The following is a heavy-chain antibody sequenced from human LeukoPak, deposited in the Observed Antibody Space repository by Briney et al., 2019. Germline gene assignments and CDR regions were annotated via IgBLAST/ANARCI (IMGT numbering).Heavy chain of an antibody. CDR2: IYGDETT. Sequence: GGSLRLSCAASGFTVSTSYMSWVRQTPGKGLEWVSIIYGDETTYYPDSVKGRFTISRDNSKRTLYLQMNSLRADDTAVYYCARLGYGSSWGERYYFDYWGQGTLVTVSS. CDR1: GFTVSTSY. V-gene: IGHV3-66*04. D-gene: IGHD6-13*01. J-gene: IGHJ4*02. CDR3: ARLGYGSSWGERYYFDY.